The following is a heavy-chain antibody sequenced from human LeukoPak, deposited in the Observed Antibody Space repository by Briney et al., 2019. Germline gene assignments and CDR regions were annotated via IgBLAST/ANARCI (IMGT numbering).Heavy chain of an antibody. V-gene: IGHV1-46*01. Sequence: ASVKVSCKASRYTXTTYHIHWVRQAPGQGLEWMGIMNPSAGTTNYAQKFQGRLTMTRDTSTTTVYMELTSLRSEDTAVYYCARAYNWNDAFDMWGQGTVVTVSS. D-gene: IGHD1-1*01. J-gene: IGHJ3*02. CDR3: ARAYNWNDAFDM. CDR1: RYTXTTYH. CDR2: MNPSAGTT.